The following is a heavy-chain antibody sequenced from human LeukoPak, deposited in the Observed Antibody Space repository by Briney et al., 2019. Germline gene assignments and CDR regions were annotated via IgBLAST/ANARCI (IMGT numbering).Heavy chain of an antibody. CDR3: ATADTYYYDSSGYYYLSH. CDR1: GYTLTELS. CDR2: FDPEDGET. V-gene: IGHV1-24*01. Sequence: ASEKVSCKVSGYTLTELSMHWVRQAPGKGLEWMGGFDPEDGETIYAQKFQGRVTMTEDTSTDTAYMELSSLRSEDTAVYYCATADTYYYDSSGYYYLSHWGQGTLVTVSS. D-gene: IGHD3-22*01. J-gene: IGHJ4*02.